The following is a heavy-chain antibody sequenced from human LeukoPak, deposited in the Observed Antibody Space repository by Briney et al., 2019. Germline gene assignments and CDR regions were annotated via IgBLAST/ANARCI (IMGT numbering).Heavy chain of an antibody. CDR3: ARRVSGSPFDY. D-gene: IGHD1-26*01. CDR2: IYYTGT. Sequence: SETLSLTCTVSGGSVSDYYWSWIRKSPGKGLEWIGYIYYTGTSYNPSLKSRVTISVDTSKNQFSLKLSSVTAADTAVYYCARRVSGSPFDYWGQGTLVTVSS. V-gene: IGHV4-59*02. CDR1: GGSVSDYY. J-gene: IGHJ4*02.